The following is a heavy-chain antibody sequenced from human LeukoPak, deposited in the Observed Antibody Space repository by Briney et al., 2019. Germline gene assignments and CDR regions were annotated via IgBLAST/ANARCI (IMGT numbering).Heavy chain of an antibody. CDR2: IKHDGSEK. D-gene: IGHD3-10*01. CDR1: GFTFSSHW. CDR3: ARDRDYYNYFEY. J-gene: IGHJ4*02. V-gene: IGHV3-7*04. Sequence: GGSLRLSCAASGFTFSSHWMSWVRQAPGKGLEWVANIKHDGSEKYYVDSVKGRFTISRDNAKNSLYLQISSLRGEDTAVYYCARDRDYYNYFEYWGQGTLVTASS.